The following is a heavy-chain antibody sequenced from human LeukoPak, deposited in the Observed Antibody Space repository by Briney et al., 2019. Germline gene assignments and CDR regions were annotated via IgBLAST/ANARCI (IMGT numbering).Heavy chain of an antibody. CDR2: IYNDGSTT. Sequence: GGSLRLSCAASGFMFSKSWMHWVRQVPGKGLVWVARIYNDGSTTNYADSVKGRFTISRDNAKNSLYLQMNSLRAEDTAVYYCAELGITMIGGVWGKGTTVTISP. D-gene: IGHD3-10*02. V-gene: IGHV3-74*01. CDR1: GFMFSKSW. J-gene: IGHJ6*04. CDR3: AELGITMIGGV.